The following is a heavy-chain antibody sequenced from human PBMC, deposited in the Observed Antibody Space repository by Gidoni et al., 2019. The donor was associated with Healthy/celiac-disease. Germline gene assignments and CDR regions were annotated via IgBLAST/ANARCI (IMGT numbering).Heavy chain of an antibody. Sequence: QVQLVESGGGVVQPGRSLRLHCAASGFTFSSSGMHWVRQAPGKGLGWVAVISYDGSNKYYADAVKGRFTISRDNSKNTLYLQMNSLRAEDTAVYYCAKDRSQGDLDYWGQGTLVTVSS. J-gene: IGHJ4*02. V-gene: IGHV3-30*18. CDR1: GFTFSSSG. CDR2: ISYDGSNK. CDR3: AKDRSQGDLDY.